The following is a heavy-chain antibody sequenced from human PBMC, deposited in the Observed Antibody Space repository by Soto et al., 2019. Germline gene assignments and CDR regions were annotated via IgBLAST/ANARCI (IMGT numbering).Heavy chain of an antibody. CDR1: GFTFSSYG. Sequence: GGSLRLSCAASGFTFSSYGMIWVRQAPGKGLECVAVISSDGGNKYSGDSVKGLFTISRDNSKNTLYLQMTGLSTEDTAVYYCAKGDFFTMVRGVTGSLTIWGQGTMVTVSS. CDR2: ISSDGGNK. J-gene: IGHJ3*02. V-gene: IGHV3-33*06. CDR3: AKGDFFTMVRGVTGSLTI. D-gene: IGHD3-10*01.